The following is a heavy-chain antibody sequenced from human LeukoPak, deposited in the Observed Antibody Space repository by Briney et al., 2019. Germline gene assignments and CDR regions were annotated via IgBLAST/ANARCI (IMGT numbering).Heavy chain of an antibody. V-gene: IGHV5-51*01. D-gene: IGHD3-10*01. CDR3: ARRVTMAPPGAPYYYYGMDV. CDR1: GYSFTSYW. CDR2: IYPGDSDT. J-gene: IGHJ6*02. Sequence: GESLKISCKGSGYSFTSYWIGWVRQMPGKGLEWMGIIYPGDSDTRYSPSFQGQVTISADKSISTAYLQWSSLKASDTAMYYCARRVTMAPPGAPYYYYGMDVWGQGTTVTVSS.